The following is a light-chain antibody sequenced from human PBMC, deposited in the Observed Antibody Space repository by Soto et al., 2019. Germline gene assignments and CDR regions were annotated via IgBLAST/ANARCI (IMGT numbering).Light chain of an antibody. CDR2: GAS. Sequence: EIVLTQSPGTLSLSPGEGATLSCRASQSVRSNYLAWYQQKPGQAPRLLIYGASSRATGIPDRFSGSGSGTDFTLTISRLEPEDFAVYYCQHYGGSPLLHFGQGTKLEIK. J-gene: IGKJ2*01. V-gene: IGKV3-20*01. CDR3: QHYGGSPLLH. CDR1: QSVRSNY.